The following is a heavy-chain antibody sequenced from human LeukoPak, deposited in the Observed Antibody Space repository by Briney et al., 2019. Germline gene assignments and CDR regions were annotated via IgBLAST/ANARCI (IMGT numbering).Heavy chain of an antibody. D-gene: IGHD3-22*01. V-gene: IGHV3-53*01. Sequence: PGGSLRLSCAASGFTVSSNYMSWVRQAPGKGLEWVSVIYSGGSTYYADSVKGRFTISRDNSKNTLYLQMNSLRAEDTAVYYCARGDYYDSSGYYPYAFDIWGQGTMVTVSS. CDR2: IYSGGST. CDR3: ARGDYYDSSGYYPYAFDI. CDR1: GFTVSSNY. J-gene: IGHJ3*02.